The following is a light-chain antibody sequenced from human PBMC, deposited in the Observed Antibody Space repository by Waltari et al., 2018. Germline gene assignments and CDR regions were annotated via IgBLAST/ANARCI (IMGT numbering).Light chain of an antibody. J-gene: IGLJ3*02. CDR2: TNS. V-gene: IGLV1-44*01. Sequence: QSVLTQPPSASGSHGQRVTISCSGSTANTGSNTLNWYQQIPGTAPKLLIYTNSQRPSGVPDRFSGSKSGTSGFLAISGLQSEDEADYYCAAWDDGLNGWVFGGRTRVSVL. CDR3: AAWDDGLNGWV. CDR1: TANTGSNT.